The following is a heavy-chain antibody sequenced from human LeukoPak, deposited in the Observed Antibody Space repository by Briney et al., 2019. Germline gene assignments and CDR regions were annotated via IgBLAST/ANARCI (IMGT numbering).Heavy chain of an antibody. CDR1: GGSFSGYY. CDR3: ARRIVVVVAATYIDY. Sequence: SETLSLTCAVYGGSFSGYYWSWIRQPPGKGLEWIGEINHSGSTNYNPSLKSRVTISVDTSKNQFSLKLSSVTAADTAVYYCARRIVVVVAATYIDYWGQGTLLTVSS. CDR2: INHSGST. V-gene: IGHV4-34*01. J-gene: IGHJ4*02. D-gene: IGHD2-15*01.